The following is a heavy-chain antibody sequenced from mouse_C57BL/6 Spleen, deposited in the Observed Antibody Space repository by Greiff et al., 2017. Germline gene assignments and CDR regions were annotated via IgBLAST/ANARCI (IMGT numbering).Heavy chain of an antibody. J-gene: IGHJ2*01. D-gene: IGHD3-2*02. Sequence: VQLQQPGTELVKPGASVKLSCKASGYTFTSYWMHWVKQRPGQGLDWIGNINPSNGGTNYNEKFKRKATLTVEKSSSTAYMQLSSLTSEDSAVYYCARQLRVQGDYFDYWGQGTTLTVSS. CDR3: ARQLRVQGDYFDY. CDR1: GYTFTSYW. CDR2: INPSNGGT. V-gene: IGHV1-53*01.